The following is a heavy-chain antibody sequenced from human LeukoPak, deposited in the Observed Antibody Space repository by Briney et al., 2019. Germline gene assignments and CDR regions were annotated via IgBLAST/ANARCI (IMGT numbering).Heavy chain of an antibody. CDR3: ARVNLNYDFWSGYYTLAWFDP. CDR2: IIPIFGTA. J-gene: IGHJ5*02. V-gene: IGHV1-69*13. CDR1: GGTFSSYA. D-gene: IGHD3-3*01. Sequence: SVKVSCKASGGTFSSYAISWVRQAPGQGLEWMGGIIPIFGTANYTQKFQGRVTITADESTSTAYMELSSLRSEDTAVYYCARVNLNYDFWSGYYTLAWFDPWGQGTLVTVSS.